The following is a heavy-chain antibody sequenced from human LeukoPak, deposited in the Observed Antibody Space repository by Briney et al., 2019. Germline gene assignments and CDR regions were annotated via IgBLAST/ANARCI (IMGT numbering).Heavy chain of an antibody. CDR3: AKGPEYYDILTGYYPDY. D-gene: IGHD3-9*01. V-gene: IGHV3-30*18. CDR1: GFTFSSYG. Sequence: GRSLRLSCAASGFTFSSYGMHWVRQAPGKGLEWVAVISYDGSNKYYADSVKGRFTISRDNSKNTLYLQMNSLRAEDTAVYYCAKGPEYYDILTGYYPDYWGQGTLVTVSS. J-gene: IGHJ4*02. CDR2: ISYDGSNK.